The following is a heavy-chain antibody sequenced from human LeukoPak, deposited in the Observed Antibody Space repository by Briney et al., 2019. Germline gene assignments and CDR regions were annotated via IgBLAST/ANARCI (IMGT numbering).Heavy chain of an antibody. CDR3: ARANYGDSGWFDP. V-gene: IGHV1-8*03. Sequence: ASVKVSCKASGYTFTSYDINWVRQATGQGLEWMGWMSPNSGNTGYAQKFQGRVTITRNTSISTAYMELSSLRSEDTAVYYCARANYGDSGWFDPWGQGTLVTVSS. CDR2: MSPNSGNT. J-gene: IGHJ5*02. D-gene: IGHD4-17*01. CDR1: GYTFTSYD.